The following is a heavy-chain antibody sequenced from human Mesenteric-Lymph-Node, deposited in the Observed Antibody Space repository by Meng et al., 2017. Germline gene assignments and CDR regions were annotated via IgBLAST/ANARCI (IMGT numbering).Heavy chain of an antibody. CDR1: GFIVSSDY. CDR3: ARDRIYLLDAFDI. V-gene: IGHV3-53*04. D-gene: IGHD2-21*01. CDR2: IYTGGTT. Sequence: GESLKISCAVFGFIVSSDYMTWVRQAPGKGLEWVSSIYTGGTTYYADSVKGRFTISRQNRKNTLFLEMNNLRTDDTAVYYCARDRIYLLDAFDIWGQGTMVTVSS. J-gene: IGHJ3*02.